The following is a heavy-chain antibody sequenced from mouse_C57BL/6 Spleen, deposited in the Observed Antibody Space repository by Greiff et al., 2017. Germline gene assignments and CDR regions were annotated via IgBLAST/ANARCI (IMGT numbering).Heavy chain of an antibody. Sequence: EVKLQESGPELVKPGASVKISCKASGYSFTDYNMNWVKQSNGKSLEWIGVINPNYGTTSYNQTFKGKATFTVAQSSSTAYMQLNSLTSEDSAVYYCARAPIYFCYDDGGSYAMDYGGQGTSVTVSS. CDR3: ARAPIYFCYDDGGSYAMDY. CDR2: INPNYGTT. CDR1: GYSFTDYN. V-gene: IGHV1-39*01. D-gene: IGHD2-2*01. J-gene: IGHJ4*01.